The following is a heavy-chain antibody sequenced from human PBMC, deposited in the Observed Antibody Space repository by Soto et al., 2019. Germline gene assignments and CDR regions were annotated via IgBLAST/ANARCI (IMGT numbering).Heavy chain of an antibody. J-gene: IGHJ3*02. V-gene: IGHV3-23*01. CDR2: ISGSGGST. Sequence: GGSLRLSCAASGFTFSSYAMSWVCQAPGKGLEWVSAISGSGGSTYYADSVKGRFTISRDNSKNTLYLQMNSLRAEDTAVYYWAKTPGKGREVAFDIWGQGTMVTVSS. CDR3: AKTPGKGREVAFDI. CDR1: GFTFSSYA.